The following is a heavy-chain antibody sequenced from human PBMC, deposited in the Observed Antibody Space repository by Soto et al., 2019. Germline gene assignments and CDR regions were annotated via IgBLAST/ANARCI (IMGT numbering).Heavy chain of an antibody. CDR2: INPNTGDT. J-gene: IGHJ4*02. CDR1: GYRFIAYY. V-gene: IGHV1-2*02. CDR3: ARDRPFDY. Sequence: ASVKVSCKASGYRFIAYYMYWVRQAPGQGLEWMGWINPNTGDTNYAQKFQGRVTVTRDTSISTAYMELSSLTSDDTAVYYCARDRPFDYWGQGTPVTVSS.